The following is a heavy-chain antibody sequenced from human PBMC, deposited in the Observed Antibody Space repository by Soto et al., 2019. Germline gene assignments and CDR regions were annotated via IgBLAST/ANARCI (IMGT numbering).Heavy chain of an antibody. D-gene: IGHD5-12*01. CDR2: IYYSGST. J-gene: IGHJ3*02. CDR1: GGSISSYY. V-gene: IGHV4-59*01. CDR3: ARDLASGYDLPHAFDI. Sequence: QVQLQESGPGLVKPSETLSLTCTVSGGSISSYYWSWIRQPPGKGLEWIGYIYYSGSTNYNPSLKSRLTISVDTSKNQFSLKLSSVTAADTAVYYCARDLASGYDLPHAFDIWGQGTMVTVSS.